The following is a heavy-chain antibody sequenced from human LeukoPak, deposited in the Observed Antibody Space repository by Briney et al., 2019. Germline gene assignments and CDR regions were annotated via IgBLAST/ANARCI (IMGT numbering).Heavy chain of an antibody. J-gene: IGHJ4*02. V-gene: IGHV3-23*01. Sequence: PGGSLRFSGAAPGLIFITFALYWVGKAPGKGLDWVSAIFVRSDNTYYADSVKGRFTLSRDSSKNTLYLQMNSLRADDTAVYYCAKWGDYDVLTGYYVSDFWGQGTLVTVSS. CDR3: AKWGDYDVLTGYYVSDF. CDR2: IFVRSDNT. D-gene: IGHD3-9*01. CDR1: GLIFITFA.